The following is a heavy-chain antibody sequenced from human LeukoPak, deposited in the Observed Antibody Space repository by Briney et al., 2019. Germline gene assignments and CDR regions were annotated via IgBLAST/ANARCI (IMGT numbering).Heavy chain of an antibody. Sequence: ASVKVSCKASGYTFTGYYMHWVRQAPGQGLEWMGWINPTSGGTNYAQKFQGRVTMTRDTSISTAYMELSRLRSDDTAVYHCARLRAGNFDYWGQGTLVTASS. V-gene: IGHV1-2*02. CDR2: INPTSGGT. J-gene: IGHJ4*02. CDR1: GYTFTGYY. CDR3: ARLRAGNFDY. D-gene: IGHD5-12*01.